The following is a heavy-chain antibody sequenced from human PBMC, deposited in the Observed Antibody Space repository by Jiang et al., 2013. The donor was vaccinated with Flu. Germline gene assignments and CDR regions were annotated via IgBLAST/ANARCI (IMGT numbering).Heavy chain of an antibody. D-gene: IGHD2-2*01. Sequence: SGAEVKKPGASVKVSCKASGYTFTSYGISWVRQAPGQGLEWMGWISAYNGNTNYAQKLQGRVTMTTDTSTSTAYMELRSLRSDDTAVYYCARTLLVVPAAQRDFDYWGQGTLVTASS. V-gene: IGHV1-18*04. CDR3: ARTLLVVPAAQRDFDY. CDR2: ISAYNGNT. CDR1: GYTFTSYG. J-gene: IGHJ4*02.